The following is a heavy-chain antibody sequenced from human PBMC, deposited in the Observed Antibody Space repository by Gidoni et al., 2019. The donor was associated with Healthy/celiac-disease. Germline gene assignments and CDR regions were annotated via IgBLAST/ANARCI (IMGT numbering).Heavy chain of an antibody. CDR1: GGSISSSRYY. Sequence: QLQLQESGPGLVKPSETLSLTCTVPGGSISSSRYYWGWIRQPPGKGLEWIGSIYYSGSTYYNPSLKSRVTISVDTSKNQFSLKLSSVTAADTAVYYCARGADIVVVVAAYELAFDIWGQGTMVTVSS. CDR2: IYYSGST. V-gene: IGHV4-39*01. J-gene: IGHJ3*02. CDR3: ARGADIVVVVAAYELAFDI. D-gene: IGHD2-15*01.